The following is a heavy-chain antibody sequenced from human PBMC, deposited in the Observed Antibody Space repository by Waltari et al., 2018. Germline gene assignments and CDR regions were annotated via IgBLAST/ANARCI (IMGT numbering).Heavy chain of an antibody. CDR2: IYYSGST. V-gene: IGHV4-59*01. Sequence: QVQLQESGPGLVKPSETLSLTCTVSGGSISSYYWIWIRQPPGKGLEWIGYIYYSGSTNYNPSLKSRVTISVDTSKNQFSLKLSSVTAADTAVYYCAASRGHYYDSYWGQGTLVTVSS. J-gene: IGHJ4*02. CDR3: AASRGHYYDSY. CDR1: GGSISSYY. D-gene: IGHD3-22*01.